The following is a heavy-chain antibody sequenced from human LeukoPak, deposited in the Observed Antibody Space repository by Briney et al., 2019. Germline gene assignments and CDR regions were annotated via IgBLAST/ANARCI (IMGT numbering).Heavy chain of an antibody. CDR1: GFNFNDAA. CDR2: IASSGRNT. CDR3: AKDIELSA. D-gene: IGHD3-16*02. V-gene: IGHV3-23*01. Sequence: PGGSLRLSCAASGFNFNDAAMTWVRQAPGQGLRSVSLIASSGRNTYSTDSVRGRFTISRYNSKKTLSLQMISLRVEDTDIYYCAKDIELSAWGLGTMVTVSS. J-gene: IGHJ3*01.